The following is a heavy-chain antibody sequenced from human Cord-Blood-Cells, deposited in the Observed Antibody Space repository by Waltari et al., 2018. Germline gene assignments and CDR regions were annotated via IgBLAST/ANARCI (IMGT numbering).Heavy chain of an antibody. CDR3: AKDRRSYYYFDY. V-gene: IGHV3-23*01. CDR1: GFTFSSYA. J-gene: IGHJ4*02. D-gene: IGHD1-26*01. CDR2: ISGSGGST. Sequence: EVQLLESGGGLVQPGGSLRLSCAAFGFTFSSYAMSWVRQAPGKGLEWVSAISGSGGSTYYADSVKGRFTISRDNSKNTLYLQMNSLRAEDTAVYYCAKDRRSYYYFDYWGQGTLVTVSS.